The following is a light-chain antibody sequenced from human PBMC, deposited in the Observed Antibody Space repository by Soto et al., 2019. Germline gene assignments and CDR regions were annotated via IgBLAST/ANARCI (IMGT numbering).Light chain of an antibody. CDR3: QQRSDWPPLT. Sequence: ETVLTQSPATLSLSPGERATLSCRASQSISIYLAWYQQKPGQAPRLLIYDASNRATGIPARFSGSGSGTDFTLTISSLEPEDSATYYWQQRSDWPPLTFGGGTKVEIK. V-gene: IGKV3-11*01. CDR1: QSISIY. CDR2: DAS. J-gene: IGKJ4*01.